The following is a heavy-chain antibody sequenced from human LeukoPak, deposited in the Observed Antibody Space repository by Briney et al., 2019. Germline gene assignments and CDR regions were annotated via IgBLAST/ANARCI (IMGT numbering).Heavy chain of an antibody. D-gene: IGHD6-19*01. V-gene: IGHV4-59*01. Sequence: PLETLSLTCTVSGGSISSYYWSWIRQPPGKGLEWIGYIYYSGSTNYNPSLKSRVTISVDTSKNQFSLKLSSVTAADTAVYYCARDSVAGTFDYWGQGTLVTVSS. CDR2: IYYSGST. CDR3: ARDSVAGTFDY. J-gene: IGHJ4*02. CDR1: GGSISSYY.